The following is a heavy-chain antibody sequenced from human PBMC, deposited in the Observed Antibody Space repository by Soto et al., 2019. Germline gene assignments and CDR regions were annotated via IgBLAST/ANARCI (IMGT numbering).Heavy chain of an antibody. CDR2: LTGRQAGGNT. D-gene: IGHD3-10*01. CDR1: GFTFTNVY. Sequence: DVHLVESGGGLVEPGGSLRLSCAASGFTFTNVYMSWVRQAPGKGLEWVARLTGRQAGGNTDCTAHVKGRCTISGDDSKNTRYLQVHSLRTEDTAVYYCDAALTPRGLDIWGQVTMVTVSS. J-gene: IGHJ3*02. V-gene: IGHV3-15*01. CDR3: DAALTPRGLDI.